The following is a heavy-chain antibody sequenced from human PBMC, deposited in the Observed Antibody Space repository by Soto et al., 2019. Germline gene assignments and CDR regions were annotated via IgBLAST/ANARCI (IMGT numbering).Heavy chain of an antibody. CDR2: ISYDGRNE. CDR1: GFTFSSYA. V-gene: IGHV3-30*18. CDR3: AKGTENIVLMIYATLFDS. D-gene: IGHD2-8*01. Sequence: QVQLVESGGGVVQPGRSLRLSCAASGFTFSSYAMHWVRQAPGKGLEWVAVISYDGRNEYYADSVKGRFTISRDNSKNTLNLQMNSLRPEDTAVYYCAKGTENIVLMIYATLFDSWGHGTLVTVSS. J-gene: IGHJ4*01.